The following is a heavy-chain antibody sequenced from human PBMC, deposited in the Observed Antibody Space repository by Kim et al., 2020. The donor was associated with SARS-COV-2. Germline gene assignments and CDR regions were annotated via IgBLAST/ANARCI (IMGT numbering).Heavy chain of an antibody. D-gene: IGHD3-3*01. J-gene: IGHJ4*02. CDR3: ARAPSITIFGVVTHFDY. CDR1: GGSISSGGYY. CDR2: IYYSGST. V-gene: IGHV4-31*03. Sequence: SETLSLTCTVSGGSISSGGYYWSWIRQHPGKGLEWIGYIYYSGSTYYNPSLKSRITISVDTSKNQFSLKLSSVTAADTAVYYCARAPSITIFGVVTHFDYWRQGTLITVSS.